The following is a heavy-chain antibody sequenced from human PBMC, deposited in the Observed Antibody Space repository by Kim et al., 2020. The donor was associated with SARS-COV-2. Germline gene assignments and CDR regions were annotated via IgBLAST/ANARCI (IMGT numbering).Heavy chain of an antibody. J-gene: IGHJ5*02. V-gene: IGHV4-34*01. Sequence: STNYNPSLKSRVTISVDTSKNQFSLKLSSVTAADTAVYYCARGGIAPFDPWGQGTLVTVSS. CDR2: ST. D-gene: IGHD6-13*01. CDR3: ARGGIAPFDP.